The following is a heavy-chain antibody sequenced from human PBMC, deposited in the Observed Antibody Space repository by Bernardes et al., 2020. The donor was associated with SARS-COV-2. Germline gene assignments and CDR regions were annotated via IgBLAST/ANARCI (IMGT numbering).Heavy chain of an antibody. CDR2: IIHSGST. J-gene: IGHJ1*01. V-gene: IGHV4-34*12. CDR3: ASRSNYYDTSGSRGDFQH. D-gene: IGHD3-22*01. CDR1: GGSFSGYY. Sequence: ETLSLTCAVYGGSFSGYYWSWIHQPPGKGLEWIGEIIHSGSTNYNPSLKSRVTMSLDTSKNQFSLRLSSVTAADTAVYYCASRSNYYDTSGSRGDFQHWGQGTLVTVSS.